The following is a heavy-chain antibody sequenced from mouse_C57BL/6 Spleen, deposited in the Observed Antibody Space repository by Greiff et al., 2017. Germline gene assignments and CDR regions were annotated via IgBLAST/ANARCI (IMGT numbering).Heavy chain of an antibody. J-gene: IGHJ1*03. CDR2: INPNNGGT. CDR1: GYTFTDYN. D-gene: IGHD2-1*01. Sequence: VQLQHSFPYLFNPGSSVKMSCKASGYTFTDYNMHWVKQSHGKSLEWIGYINPNNGGTSYNQKFKGKATLTVNKSSSTAYMELRSLTSEDSAVYYCARKDYYGNWYFDVWGTGTTVTVSS. CDR3: ARKDYYGNWYFDV. V-gene: IGHV1-22*01.